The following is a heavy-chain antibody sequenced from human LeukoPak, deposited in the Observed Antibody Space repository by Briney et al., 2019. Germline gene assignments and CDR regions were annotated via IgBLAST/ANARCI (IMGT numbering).Heavy chain of an antibody. CDR2: INHSGST. V-gene: IGHV4-34*01. Sequence: PSETLSLTCAVYGGSFSGYYWSCIRQPPGKGLEWIGEINHSGSTNYNPSLKSRVTISVDTSKNQFSLKLSSVTAADTAVYYCARGRGWAAVAGRRYFDYWGQGTLVTVSS. CDR3: ARGRGWAAVAGRRYFDY. J-gene: IGHJ4*02. D-gene: IGHD6-19*01. CDR1: GGSFSGYY.